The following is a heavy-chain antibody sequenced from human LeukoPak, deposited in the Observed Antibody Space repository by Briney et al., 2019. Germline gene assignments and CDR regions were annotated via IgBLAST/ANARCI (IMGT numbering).Heavy chain of an antibody. CDR3: ARGPPGYCSSTSCYGWSPRGYFDY. V-gene: IGHV3-48*02. CDR1: GFTFNSYN. CDR2: ISSSSSTI. D-gene: IGHD2-2*01. Sequence: GGSLRLTCAASGFTFNSYNMNWVRQAPGKGLEWVSYISSSSSTIYYADSVKGRFTISRDSAKTSLFLQMNSLRDEDTAVYYCARGPPGYCSSTSCYGWSPRGYFDYWGQGTLVTVSS. J-gene: IGHJ4*02.